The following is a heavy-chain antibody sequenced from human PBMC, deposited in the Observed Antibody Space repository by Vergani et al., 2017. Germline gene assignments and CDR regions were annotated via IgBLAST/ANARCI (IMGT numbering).Heavy chain of an antibody. CDR1: GFTFRIYG. Sequence: QVQLVESGGGVVQPGGSLRLSCIASGFTFRIYGMHWVRQAPGKGLEWVAFIRYDGTKRFYGDSVKGRFTSSRDNSQTTVFLQMNSLRADDSAVYYCTKEGQYDSDNFHDSWGQGALVTVAS. CDR2: IRYDGTKR. V-gene: IGHV3-30*02. D-gene: IGHD3-22*01. J-gene: IGHJ1*01. CDR3: TKEGQYDSDNFHDS.